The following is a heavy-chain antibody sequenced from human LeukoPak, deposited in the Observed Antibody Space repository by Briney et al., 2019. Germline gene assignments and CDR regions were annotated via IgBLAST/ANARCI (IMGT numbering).Heavy chain of an antibody. CDR1: GGSISSYY. Sequence: SETLSLTCAVSGGSISSYYWSWIRQPAGKGLEWIGRIYTSGSTNYNPSLKSRVTISVDTSKNQFSLKLSSVTAADTAVYYCARENGWDSSGWYAISNYFDYWGQGTLVTVSS. D-gene: IGHD6-19*01. V-gene: IGHV4-4*07. J-gene: IGHJ4*02. CDR2: IYTSGST. CDR3: ARENGWDSSGWYAISNYFDY.